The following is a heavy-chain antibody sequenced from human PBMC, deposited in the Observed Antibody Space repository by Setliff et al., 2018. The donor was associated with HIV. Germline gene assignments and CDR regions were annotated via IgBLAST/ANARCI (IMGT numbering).Heavy chain of an antibody. D-gene: IGHD6-13*01. Sequence: PSETLSLTCTVSGGSISRGDYYWNWIRQPAGKGLEWIGHIYTSGSTSGSTNYNPSLKSRVTISVDMSKDQFSLKLNSVTAADTAVYYCARQRGSSWSYYYYYMDVWGKGTTVTVSS. J-gene: IGHJ6*03. CDR3: ARQRGSSWSYYYYYMDV. CDR2: IYTSGSTSGST. V-gene: IGHV4-61*09. CDR1: GGSISRGDYY.